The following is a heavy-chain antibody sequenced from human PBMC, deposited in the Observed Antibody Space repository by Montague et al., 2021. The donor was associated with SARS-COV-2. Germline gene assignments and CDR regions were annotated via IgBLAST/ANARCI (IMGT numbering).Heavy chain of an antibody. CDR1: GFSPVTSGEA. D-gene: IGHD3-22*01. CDR2: IYWDYDT. Sequence: PALVKPTQTLTLTCTFSGFSPVTSGEAVGWFRQPPGKAPEWLGLIYWDYDTRYSPSLKRRITITKDISKNEVVLTLTNMDPVDTATYYCAHRRYESNGDAFDFWGQGTVVIVSA. J-gene: IGHJ3*01. V-gene: IGHV2-5*02. CDR3: AHRRYESNGDAFDF.